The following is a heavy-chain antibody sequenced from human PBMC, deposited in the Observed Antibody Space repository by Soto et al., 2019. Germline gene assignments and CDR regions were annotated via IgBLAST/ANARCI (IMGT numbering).Heavy chain of an antibody. CDR3: ARDRGSGWFYFDY. D-gene: IGHD6-13*01. CDR1: GFTVSTRY. J-gene: IGHJ4*02. Sequence: PGGSLRLSCAAAGFTVSTRYMSWVRQAPGKGLEWVSVIDSGGSAFYADSVKGRFTISRDNSRNTLYLQMNSLRAEDTAVYYCARDRGSGWFYFDYWGQGTLVTVSS. CDR2: IDSGGSA. V-gene: IGHV3-53*01.